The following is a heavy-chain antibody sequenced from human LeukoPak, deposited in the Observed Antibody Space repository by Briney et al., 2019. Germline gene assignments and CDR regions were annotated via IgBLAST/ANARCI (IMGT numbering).Heavy chain of an antibody. J-gene: IGHJ4*02. Sequence: GGSLRLSCAVSGVTFSSHWMHWVREAPGTGLMWVSRIKYDASSTSYADSVKGRFTISRDNAKNTLYLQMNSLRAEDTAVYYCARGATYAYYQDYWGQGTLVTVSS. CDR1: GVTFSSHW. CDR3: ARGATYAYYQDY. V-gene: IGHV3-74*01. CDR2: IKYDASST. D-gene: IGHD1-26*01.